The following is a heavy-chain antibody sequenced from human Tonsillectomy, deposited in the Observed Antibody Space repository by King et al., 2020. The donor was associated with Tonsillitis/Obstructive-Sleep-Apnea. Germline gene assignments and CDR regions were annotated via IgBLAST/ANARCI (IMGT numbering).Heavy chain of an antibody. CDR3: TRGSIRGWYEN. V-gene: IGHV6-1*01. CDR2: TYYRSKWYN. D-gene: IGHD6-19*01. CDR1: GDSVSCNNAA. J-gene: IGHJ4*02. Sequence: VQLQQSGPGLVKPSQTLSLTCVFSGDSVSCNNAALNWIRQSPSRGLEWLGRTYYRSKWYNDYGVSLKGRSIINPATSKNQFSLQLNSLTPEDTAVYYCTRGSIRGWYENWGQGTLVTVSS.